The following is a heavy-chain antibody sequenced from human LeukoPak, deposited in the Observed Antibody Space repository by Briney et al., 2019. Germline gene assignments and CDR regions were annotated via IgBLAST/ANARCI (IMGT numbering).Heavy chain of an antibody. D-gene: IGHD6-13*01. J-gene: IGHJ4*02. V-gene: IGHV3-23*01. CDR2: ISGSGGST. Sequence: GGSLRLSCAASGFTFSSYGMSWVRQAPGKGLEWVSVISGSGGSTNYADFVKGRFTISRDNSKNTLYLQMNSLRAEDTAVYYCGVYSSSWHDYWGQGTLVTVSS. CDR1: GFTFSSYG. CDR3: GVYSSSWHDY.